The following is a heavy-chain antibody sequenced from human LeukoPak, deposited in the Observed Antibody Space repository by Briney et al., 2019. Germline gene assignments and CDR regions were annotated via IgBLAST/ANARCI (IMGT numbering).Heavy chain of an antibody. CDR2: IYYSGST. CDR3: AGAPYYYDSSGSYPFDY. V-gene: IGHV4-59*01. J-gene: IGHJ4*02. Sequence: SETLSPTCTVSGGSIRTYYWSWIRQPPGKGLEWIGYIYYSGSTNYNPSLKSRVTMSVDTSKNQFSLKLSSVTAADTAVYYCAGAPYYYDSSGSYPFDYWGQGTLVTVSS. D-gene: IGHD3-22*01. CDR1: GGSIRTYY.